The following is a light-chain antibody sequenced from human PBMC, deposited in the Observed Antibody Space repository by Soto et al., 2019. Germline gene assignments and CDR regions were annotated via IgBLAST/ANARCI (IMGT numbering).Light chain of an antibody. CDR2: EVI. Sequence: QSVLTRPSSVSGSPGQSITIACAGSSSDIGCHNYVSWYQQYPGKAHKGMIFEVIHRPPGVSERFSSPKSGNTASLTIYGLQIEDEADYYCTSYRSDSTLVFGNGTKVT. J-gene: IGLJ1*01. CDR3: TSYRSDSTLV. CDR1: SSDIGCHNY. V-gene: IGLV2-14*01.